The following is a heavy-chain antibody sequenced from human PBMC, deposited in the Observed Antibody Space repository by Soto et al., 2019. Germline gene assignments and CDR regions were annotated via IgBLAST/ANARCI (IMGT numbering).Heavy chain of an antibody. CDR1: GFTFGRHG. Sequence: QVQLVESGGVVVQPGGSLRLSCAASGFTFGRHGMHWVRQAPGKGLEWVAVIGRDGRRARYEDSVKGRFTISRDNGQNTLYLQMNSLRAEETAVYYCARDDDYGDNGLDYWGQGTLVNVSS. D-gene: IGHD4-17*01. J-gene: IGHJ4*02. V-gene: IGHV3-33*01. CDR3: ARDDDYGDNGLDY. CDR2: IGRDGRRA.